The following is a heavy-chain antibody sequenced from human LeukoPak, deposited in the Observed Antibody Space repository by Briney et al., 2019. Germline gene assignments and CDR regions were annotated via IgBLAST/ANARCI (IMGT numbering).Heavy chain of an antibody. D-gene: IGHD1-26*01. J-gene: IGHJ4*02. Sequence: ASVKVSCKASGYTFTGYGITWVRQAPGQGLEWMGWISVNNGDTNYAQKLQARVTISTETSTTTAYMELRSLKSDDTAIYYCAIIDLSSGFDYWGQGTLVTVSS. CDR2: ISVNNGDT. V-gene: IGHV1-18*01. CDR1: GYTFTGYG. CDR3: AIIDLSSGFDY.